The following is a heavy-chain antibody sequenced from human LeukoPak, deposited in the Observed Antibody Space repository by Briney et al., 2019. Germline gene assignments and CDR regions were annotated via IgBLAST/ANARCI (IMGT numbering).Heavy chain of an antibody. Sequence: SETLSLTCAVYGGSFSGYYWSWIRQPPGKGLEWIGEINHSGSTNYNPSLKSRVTISVDTSKNQLSLKLSSVTAADTAVYYCAREGYNRLDYWGQGTLVTVSS. V-gene: IGHV4-34*01. J-gene: IGHJ4*02. CDR1: GGSFSGYY. CDR3: AREGYNRLDY. D-gene: IGHD5-24*01. CDR2: INHSGST.